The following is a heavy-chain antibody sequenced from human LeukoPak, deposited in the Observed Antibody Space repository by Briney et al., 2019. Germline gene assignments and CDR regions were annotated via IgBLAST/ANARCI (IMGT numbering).Heavy chain of an antibody. Sequence: KPSETLSLTCTVSGGSISSYYWSWIRQPAGKGLEWIGRIYTSGSTNYNPSLKSRVTMSVDTSKNQFSLKLSSVTAADTAVYYCARERDSIAVAGTSGYYYYMDVWGKGTTVTVSS. CDR1: GGSISSYY. V-gene: IGHV4-4*07. D-gene: IGHD6-19*01. J-gene: IGHJ6*03. CDR2: IYTSGST. CDR3: ARERDSIAVAGTSGYYYYMDV.